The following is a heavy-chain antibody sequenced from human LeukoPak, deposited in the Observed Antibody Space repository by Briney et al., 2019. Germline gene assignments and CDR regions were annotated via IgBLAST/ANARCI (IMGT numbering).Heavy chain of an antibody. V-gene: IGHV4-59*01. CDR2: IYYSGST. J-gene: IGHJ2*01. Sequence: SETLSLTCTVSGGSIRGYYWSWIRQPPGKGLEWIAYIYYSGSTNYNPSLKSRVTISVDASKNQFSLKLSSVTAADTAVYYCARVYYSNSYDYWYFDLWGRGTLVTVSS. CDR3: ARVYYSNSYDYWYFDL. CDR1: GGSIRGYY. D-gene: IGHD6-13*01.